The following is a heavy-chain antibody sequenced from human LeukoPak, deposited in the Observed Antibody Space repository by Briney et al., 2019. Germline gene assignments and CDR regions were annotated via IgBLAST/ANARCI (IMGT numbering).Heavy chain of an antibody. Sequence: GASVKVSCKASGYTFTSYDINWVRQATGQGLEWMGWMNPNSANTGYAQNFQGRVTMTRNTSISTAYMELSSLRSEDTAVYYCAIRFSRGSGSAIDYWGQGTLVTVSP. CDR2: MNPNSANT. D-gene: IGHD3-10*01. V-gene: IGHV1-8*01. CDR3: AIRFSRGSGSAIDY. J-gene: IGHJ4*02. CDR1: GYTFTSYD.